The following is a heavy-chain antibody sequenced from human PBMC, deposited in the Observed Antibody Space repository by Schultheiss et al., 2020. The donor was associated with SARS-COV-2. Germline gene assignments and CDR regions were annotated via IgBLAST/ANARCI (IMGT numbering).Heavy chain of an antibody. D-gene: IGHD2-2*01. Sequence: SETLSLTCAVSGGSISSSNWWSWVRQPPGKGLEWIGEIYHTGDTNYNPSLKSRVTISVDTSKNQFSLKLRSVTAADTAMYYCAREEGYCSSTSCQGAFDIWGQGTMVTVSS. V-gene: IGHV4-4*02. J-gene: IGHJ3*02. CDR3: AREEGYCSSTSCQGAFDI. CDR2: IYHTGDT. CDR1: GGSISSSNW.